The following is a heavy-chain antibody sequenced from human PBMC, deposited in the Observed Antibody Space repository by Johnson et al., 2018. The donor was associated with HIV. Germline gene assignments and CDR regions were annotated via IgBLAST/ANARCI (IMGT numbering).Heavy chain of an antibody. CDR1: GFSFSDYF. CDR2: ISSSGTTI. D-gene: IGHD7-27*01. Sequence: QMLLVESGGGLVQPGGSLRLSCAASGFSFSDYFMSWIRQAPGKGLECISYISSSGTTIYYTDSVKGRFTISRDNAKNSLYLQLNSLRAEDTSLYYCAKTTRGNWGSCFDIWGQGTLVTVSS. J-gene: IGHJ3*02. V-gene: IGHV3-11*04. CDR3: AKTTRGNWGSCFDI.